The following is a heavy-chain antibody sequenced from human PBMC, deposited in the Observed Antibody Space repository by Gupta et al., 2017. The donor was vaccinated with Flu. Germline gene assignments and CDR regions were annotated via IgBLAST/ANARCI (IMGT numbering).Heavy chain of an antibody. CDR2: IYTSGST. D-gene: IGHD6-13*01. Sequence: QVQLQESGPGLVKPSETLSLTCTVSGGSISSYYWSWIRPPAGKGLEWIGRIYTSGSTNYNPSLKSRVTMSVDTSKNQFSLKLSSVTAADTAVYYCARGGLEAAHRGGYYYYYGMDVWGQGTTVTVSS. J-gene: IGHJ6*02. V-gene: IGHV4-4*07. CDR3: ARGGLEAAHRGGYYYYYGMDV. CDR1: GGSISSYY.